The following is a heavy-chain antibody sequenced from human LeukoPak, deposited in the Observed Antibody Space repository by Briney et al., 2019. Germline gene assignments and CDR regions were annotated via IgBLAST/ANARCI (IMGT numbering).Heavy chain of an antibody. V-gene: IGHV3-23*01. CDR3: AKGRERILYSQYYMDV. D-gene: IGHD2-8*01. CDR2: ISGSGGST. CDR1: GFTFSSYA. Sequence: PGGSLRLSCAASGFTFSSYAMSWVRQAPGKGLEWVSAISGSGGSTYYADSVKGRFTISRDNSKNTLYLQMNSLRAEDTAVYYCAKGRERILYSQYYMDVWGKGTTVTVSS. J-gene: IGHJ6*03.